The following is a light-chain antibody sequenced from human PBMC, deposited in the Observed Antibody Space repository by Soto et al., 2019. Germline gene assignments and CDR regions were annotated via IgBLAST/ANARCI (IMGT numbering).Light chain of an antibody. Sequence: EIVLTQSPGTLSLSPGERATLSCRASQSVSRRFLDWYQQKPGQAPRLLMYGASNRATGIPDRFSGTGSGTDFTLTISRLEPEDFAVYYCQQYGSSPYTFGLGTKLEIK. J-gene: IGKJ2*01. V-gene: IGKV3-20*01. CDR2: GAS. CDR1: QSVSRRF. CDR3: QQYGSSPYT.